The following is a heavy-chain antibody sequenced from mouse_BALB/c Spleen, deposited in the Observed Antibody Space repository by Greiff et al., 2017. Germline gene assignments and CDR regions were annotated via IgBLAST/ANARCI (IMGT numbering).Heavy chain of an antibody. V-gene: IGHV1S81*02. D-gene: IGHD2-3*01. CDR2: INPSNGRT. Sequence: QVQLQQPGAELVKPGASVKLSCKASGYTFTSYWMHWVKQRPGQGLEWIGEINPSNGRTNYNEKFKSKATLTVDKSSSTAYMQLSSLTSEDSAVYYCARSQKYDGYYPYYAMDYWGQGTSVTVSS. CDR3: ARSQKYDGYYPYYAMDY. CDR1: GYTFTSYW. J-gene: IGHJ4*01.